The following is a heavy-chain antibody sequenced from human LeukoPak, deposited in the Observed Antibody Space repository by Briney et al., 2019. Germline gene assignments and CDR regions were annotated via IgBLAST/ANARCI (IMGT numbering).Heavy chain of an antibody. CDR2: IYSGGST. Sequence: PGGSLRLSCAASGFTVSSNYMSWVRQAPGKGLEWVSVIYSGGSTYYADSVKGRFTISRDNSKNTLYLQMNSLRAEDTAVYYCARGAYYYYDSSGYYNLGYMDVWGKGTTVTVSS. D-gene: IGHD3-22*01. CDR1: GFTVSSNY. V-gene: IGHV3-66*01. CDR3: ARGAYYYYDSSGYYNLGYMDV. J-gene: IGHJ6*03.